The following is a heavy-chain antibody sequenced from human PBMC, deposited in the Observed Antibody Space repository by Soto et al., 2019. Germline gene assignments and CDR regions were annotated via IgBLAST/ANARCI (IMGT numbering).Heavy chain of an antibody. D-gene: IGHD3-22*01. CDR3: ANNFDSSGYYYALRFDY. CDR2: ISGSGGTT. CDR1: GLNFITYA. V-gene: IGHV3-23*01. Sequence: AGGSLRLSCAASGLNFITYAMSWVRQAPGKGLEWVSTISGSGGTTFYADSVKGRFTISRDNSKNTVYLQMNSLRAEDTAIYYCANNFDSSGYYYALRFDYWGQGTLVTVSS. J-gene: IGHJ4*02.